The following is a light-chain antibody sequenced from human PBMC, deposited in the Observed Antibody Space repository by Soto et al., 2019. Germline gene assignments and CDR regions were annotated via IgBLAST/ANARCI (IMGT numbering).Light chain of an antibody. Sequence: QSALTQPPSASRSPGQSVTISCTGTSSDVGGYNSVSRYQQHPGKAPKLMIYGVSTRPSGVPDRFSGSKSGNTASLTVSGLQAEDEADYYCSSYAGRNNAVVFGGGTKLTVL. CDR1: SSDVGGYNS. CDR3: SSYAGRNNAVV. CDR2: GVS. J-gene: IGLJ2*01. V-gene: IGLV2-8*02.